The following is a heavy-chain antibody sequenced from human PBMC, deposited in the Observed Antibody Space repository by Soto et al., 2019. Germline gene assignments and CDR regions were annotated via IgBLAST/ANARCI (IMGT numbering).Heavy chain of an antibody. D-gene: IGHD7-27*01. CDR2: ISSSTNYI. Sequence: GGTLRLACAASRFTLGSYSMNWVRQSPGKGLLWVSSISSSTNYIYYADSFKVRFTISRDNSKNSLDLQMDSLRAEETAVYYCARDLAPPGVYGMLVWGPGTSVTV. J-gene: IGHJ6*02. CDR1: RFTLGSYS. CDR3: ARDLAPPGVYGMLV. V-gene: IGHV3-21*01.